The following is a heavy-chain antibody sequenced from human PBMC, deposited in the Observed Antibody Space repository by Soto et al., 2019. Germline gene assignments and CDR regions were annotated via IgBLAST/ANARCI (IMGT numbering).Heavy chain of an antibody. V-gene: IGHV3-23*01. Sequence: GGSLRLSCAASGFTFSSYAMSWVRQAPGKGLEWVSAISGSGGSTYYADSVKGRFTISRDNTKNTLYLQMNSLRAEDTAVYYCAKDLLVWIGEFHFDVWGQGTTVTVSS. CDR1: GFTFSSYA. D-gene: IGHD3-10*01. CDR2: ISGSGGST. CDR3: AKDLLVWIGEFHFDV. J-gene: IGHJ6*02.